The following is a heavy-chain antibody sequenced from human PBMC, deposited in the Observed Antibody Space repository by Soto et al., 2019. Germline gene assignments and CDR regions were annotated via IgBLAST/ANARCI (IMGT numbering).Heavy chain of an antibody. CDR1: GFTLTTYA. D-gene: IGHD3-10*01. CDR2: MNGAGTST. J-gene: IGHJ6*01. V-gene: IGHV3-23*01. Sequence: VQLLESGGGLVQPGGSLRLSCAASGFTLTTYAMTWVRQPPGKGLEWVSSMNGAGTSTSYADSVKGRFATSRDNSKNTLYLEMNSLRAEDTAVYYCARGGADHYQYGMDVW. CDR3: ARGGADHYQYGMDV.